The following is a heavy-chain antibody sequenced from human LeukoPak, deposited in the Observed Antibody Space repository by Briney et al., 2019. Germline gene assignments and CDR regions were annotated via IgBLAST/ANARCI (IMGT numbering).Heavy chain of an antibody. CDR3: ARDSPYSSSCFDY. CDR1: GYTFTSYG. D-gene: IGHD6-13*01. J-gene: IGHJ4*02. V-gene: IGHV1-18*01. CDR2: ISAYNGNT. Sequence: ASVKVSCKASGYTFTSYGISWVRQAPGQGLEWMGWISAYNGNTNYAQKLQGRVTMTTGTSTSTVYMELSSLRSEDTAVYYCARDSPYSSSCFDYWGQGTLVTISS.